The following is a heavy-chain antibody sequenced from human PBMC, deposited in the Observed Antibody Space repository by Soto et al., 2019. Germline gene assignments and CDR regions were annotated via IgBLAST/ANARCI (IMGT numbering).Heavy chain of an antibody. CDR2: INPNSGGT. J-gene: IGHJ4*02. D-gene: IGHD3-16*02. Sequence: ASVKVSCKASGYTFTGYYMHWVRQAPGQGLEWLGWINPNSGGTNYAQKFQGWVTMTRDTSISTAYMELSRLRSDDTAVYYCARVLGVWGSYRDPDTTAFDYWGQGTLVTVSS. CDR1: GYTFTGYY. V-gene: IGHV1-2*04. CDR3: ARVLGVWGSYRDPDTTAFDY.